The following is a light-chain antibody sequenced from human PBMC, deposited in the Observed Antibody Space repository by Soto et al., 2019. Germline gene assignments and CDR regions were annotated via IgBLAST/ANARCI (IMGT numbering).Light chain of an antibody. J-gene: IGLJ2*01. Sequence: QSALTQPASVSGSPGQSITISCSGTTSDIGGYKYVSWYQQLPGKAPKLLISEVSRRPSEVSSRFSASKSGNTASLSISGLQTGDEATYSCSSYSSSGTFVLFGGETKLTVL. V-gene: IGLV2-14*01. CDR2: EVS. CDR3: SSYSSSGTFVL. CDR1: TSDIGGYKY.